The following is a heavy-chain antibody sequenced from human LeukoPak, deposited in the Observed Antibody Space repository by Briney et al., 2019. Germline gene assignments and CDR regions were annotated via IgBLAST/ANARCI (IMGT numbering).Heavy chain of an antibody. J-gene: IGHJ5*02. Sequence: SETLSLTCTVSGGSLSSGDYYWSWLRQHPGTGLEWIGYIYYSGDTYYNPSLRSRVSISVDTSKNQFSLKLSSVTAADTAMYYCARDYGNNWFDPWGQGTLVTVSA. V-gene: IGHV4-31*03. CDR3: ARDYGNNWFDP. CDR2: IYYSGDT. CDR1: GGSLSSGDYY. D-gene: IGHD4-17*01.